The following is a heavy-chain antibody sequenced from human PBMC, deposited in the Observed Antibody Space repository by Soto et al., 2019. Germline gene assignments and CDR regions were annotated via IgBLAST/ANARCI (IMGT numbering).Heavy chain of an antibody. Sequence: GGSMRLSCAASEFTFSYYYMSWIRQAPGKGLEWVSYIRSSGSTIYYADSVKGRFTISRDNARNSLYLQMNSLRAEDTAVYYCARKEVYNWNDAAYYYYGMDVWGQGTTVTVSS. CDR3: ARKEVYNWNDAAYYYYGMDV. V-gene: IGHV3-11*01. CDR2: IRSSGSTI. CDR1: EFTFSYYY. J-gene: IGHJ6*02. D-gene: IGHD1-1*01.